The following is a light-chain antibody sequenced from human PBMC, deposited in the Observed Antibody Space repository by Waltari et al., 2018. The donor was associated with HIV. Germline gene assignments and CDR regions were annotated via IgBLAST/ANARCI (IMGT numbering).Light chain of an antibody. Sequence: QSVLTQPPSVSGAPGQRVTISCTGSSSHIGAGYDLHWYQQLPGTAPKLLIYGNSNRPSGVPDRFSGSKSGTSASPAITGLQAEDEADYYCQSYDSSLSGSWVFGGGTKLTVL. V-gene: IGLV1-40*01. CDR2: GNS. J-gene: IGLJ3*02. CDR3: QSYDSSLSGSWV. CDR1: SSHIGAGYD.